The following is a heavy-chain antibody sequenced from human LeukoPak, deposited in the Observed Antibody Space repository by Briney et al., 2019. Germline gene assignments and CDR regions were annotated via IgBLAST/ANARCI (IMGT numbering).Heavy chain of an antibody. V-gene: IGHV4-59*01. J-gene: IGHJ4*02. CDR2: INHSGST. Sequence: MTSETLSLTCTVSGGSISSYYWTWIRQPPGKGLEWIGYINHSGSTNYNPSLRSRVTISIDTSKSQFSLNLTSVTAAGTAIYYCAGGQKWLSFDSWGQGTLLTVSS. D-gene: IGHD6-19*01. CDR1: GGSISSYY. CDR3: AGGQKWLSFDS.